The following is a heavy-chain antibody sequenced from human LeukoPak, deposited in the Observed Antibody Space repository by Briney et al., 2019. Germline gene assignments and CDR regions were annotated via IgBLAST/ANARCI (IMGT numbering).Heavy chain of an antibody. CDR3: AKGAQGSSWYLFDS. J-gene: IGHJ4*02. D-gene: IGHD6-13*01. CDR1: GFTFTTYA. CDR2: ISGSGGTT. V-gene: IGHV3-23*01. Sequence: GGSLRLSCAASGFTFTTYAMSWVRQAPGKGLEWVSAISGSGGTTYDAHSAKGRFTISRDNSKNTLYLQMNSLRAEDTAVYYCAKGAQGSSWYLFDSWGQGTLVTVSS.